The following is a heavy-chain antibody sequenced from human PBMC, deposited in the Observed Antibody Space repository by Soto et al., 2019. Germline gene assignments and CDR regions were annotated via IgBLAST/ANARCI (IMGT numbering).Heavy chain of an antibody. CDR1: GFTFSSYS. CDR3: ARDGGLYYYGMDV. V-gene: IGHV3-21*01. J-gene: IGHJ6*02. D-gene: IGHD6-25*01. Sequence: EVPLVESGGGLVKPGGSLRLSCAASGFTFSSYSMNWVRQAPGKGLEWVSSISSSSSYIYYADSVKGRFTISRDNAKNSLYLQMNSLRAEDTAVYYCARDGGLYYYGMDVWGQGTTVTVSS. CDR2: ISSSSSYI.